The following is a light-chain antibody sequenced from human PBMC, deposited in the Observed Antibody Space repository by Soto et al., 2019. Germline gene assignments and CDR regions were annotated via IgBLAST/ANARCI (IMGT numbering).Light chain of an antibody. CDR2: DAS. V-gene: IGKV1-5*01. Sequence: PSTLSASVGDRVTITFRASQTISSWLAWYQQKQGKAPKLLIYDASTLESGVPSRFSGSGSGTELTITISSLQPDDVETYYCQQYNSYPEAFGQGTKVDIK. J-gene: IGKJ1*01. CDR3: QQYNSYPEA. CDR1: QTISSW.